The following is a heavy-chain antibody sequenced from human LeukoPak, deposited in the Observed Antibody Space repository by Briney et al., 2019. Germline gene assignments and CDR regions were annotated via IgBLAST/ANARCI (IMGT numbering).Heavy chain of an antibody. CDR3: VKDRTGTYTLDY. D-gene: IGHD3-10*01. Sequence: GRSLRLSCAATGFTFSNYAIHWGRQAPGKGLEWVAFTSDDGSRQHYADSVKGRFTISRDNSKNTLNLQMNSLRAEDTAVYYCVKDRTGTYTLDYWGQGTLVTVSS. V-gene: IGHV3-30-3*01. CDR2: TSDDGSRQ. J-gene: IGHJ4*02. CDR1: GFTFSNYA.